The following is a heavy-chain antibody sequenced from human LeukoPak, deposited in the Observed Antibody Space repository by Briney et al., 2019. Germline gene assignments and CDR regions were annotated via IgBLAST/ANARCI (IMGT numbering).Heavy chain of an antibody. CDR3: AMGGCSGGSCYRKYFDY. Sequence: KISCQGSGFRLTSYWIRWVRQMPGKGLEWMGRIIPIFGTANYAQKFQGRVTITTDECTSTAYMELSSLRSEDTDVYYCAMGGCSGGSCYRKYFDYWGQGTLVTVPS. J-gene: IGHJ4*02. D-gene: IGHD2-15*01. CDR1: GFRLTSYW. CDR2: IIPIFGTA. V-gene: IGHV1-69*05.